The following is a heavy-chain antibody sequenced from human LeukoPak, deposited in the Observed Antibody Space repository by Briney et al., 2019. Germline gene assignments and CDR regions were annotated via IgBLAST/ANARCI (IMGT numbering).Heavy chain of an antibody. J-gene: IGHJ4*02. D-gene: IGHD6-13*01. Sequence: GESLKISSKVSGYDFTTHWIGWVRRMPGKGLEGMGIIYPGDSDTTYGPSFQGQVTFSVDKSSSSVYLQWSSLKASDTAIYYCARSFRSTWYPHLDYWGQGTLVTVSS. CDR2: IYPGDSDT. CDR3: ARSFRSTWYPHLDY. CDR1: GYDFTTHW. V-gene: IGHV5-51*01.